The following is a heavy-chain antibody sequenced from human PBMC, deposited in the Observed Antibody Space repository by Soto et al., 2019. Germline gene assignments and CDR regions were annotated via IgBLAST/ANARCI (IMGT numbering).Heavy chain of an antibody. Sequence: SEKLSLTCTVSGGSISSYYWSWIQQPAGKGLEWIGRIYTSGSTNYNPSLKSRVTMSVDTSKNQFSLKLSSVTAADTAVYYCARERPVFTTNYYSSYGMDVSCPAPSVTLSS. V-gene: IGHV4-4*07. CDR1: GGSISSYY. J-gene: IGHJ6*02. CDR2: IYTSGST. D-gene: IGHD3-3*01. CDR3: ARERPVFTTNYYSSYGMDV.